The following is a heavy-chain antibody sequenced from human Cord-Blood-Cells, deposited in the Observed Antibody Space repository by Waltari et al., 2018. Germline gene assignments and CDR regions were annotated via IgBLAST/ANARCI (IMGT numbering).Heavy chain of an antibody. CDR1: GGTFSSYT. D-gene: IGHD6-13*01. CDR3: AREDSSSWYYFDY. Sequence: QVQLVQSGAEVKKPGSSVKVSCKASGGTFSSYTISWVRQAPGQGLEWMGRIIPILGIANYAQKFQGRVTITADKSTSTAYMELSSLRSEDTAMYYCAREDSSSWYYFDYWGQGTLVTVSS. CDR2: IIPILGIA. V-gene: IGHV1-69*08. J-gene: IGHJ4*02.